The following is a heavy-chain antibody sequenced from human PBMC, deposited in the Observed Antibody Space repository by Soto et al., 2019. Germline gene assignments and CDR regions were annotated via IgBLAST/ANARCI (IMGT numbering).Heavy chain of an antibody. V-gene: IGHV1-69*18. CDR1: GATFSGYA. CDR3: VVMGNVAVSNPRSFDY. CDR2: IVPIFETL. Sequence: QVQLVQSGAEVKKPGSSVKVSCKASGATFSGYAINWVRQAPGQGLEWLGRIVPIFETLNYAERFQGRVATTADESTTTVYMKLTNLTQEDTAVYYCVVMGNVAVSNPRSFDYWGQGTQVTVSS. D-gene: IGHD6-19*01. J-gene: IGHJ4*02.